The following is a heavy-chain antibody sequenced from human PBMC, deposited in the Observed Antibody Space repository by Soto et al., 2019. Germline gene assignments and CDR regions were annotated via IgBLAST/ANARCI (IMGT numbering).Heavy chain of an antibody. D-gene: IGHD2-8*01. CDR1: GFTFSSYA. CDR3: GKDRPGVIPPGGYFDP. V-gene: IGHV3-23*01. Sequence: EVQLLESGGGLVQPGGSLRLSCAASGFTFSSYAMSWVRQAPGKGLEWVSAINPSGGGTFSADSVRGRFTISRDNSKNTLYLQMNSWRAEDTALYYCGKDRPGVIPPGGYFDPWGRGTLVTVSS. CDR2: INPSGGGT. J-gene: IGHJ5*02.